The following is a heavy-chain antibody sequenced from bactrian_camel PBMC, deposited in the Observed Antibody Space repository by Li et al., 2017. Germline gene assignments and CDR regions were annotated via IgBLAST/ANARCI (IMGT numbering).Heavy chain of an antibody. CDR1: GFTVSTGY. V-gene: IGHV3S53*01. CDR2: IDDVGSI. Sequence: QLVESGGGAVQTGGSLTLSCLASGFTVSTGYMAWFRQAPGQEREGVAAIDDVGSISYSNFAKGRFTISRDNAKNTMYLQMNSLKPDDAGTYYCAVAIRGMYGGTWFCHNRDGIDYWGEGTQVTVS. D-gene: IGHD7*01. J-gene: IGHJ7*01.